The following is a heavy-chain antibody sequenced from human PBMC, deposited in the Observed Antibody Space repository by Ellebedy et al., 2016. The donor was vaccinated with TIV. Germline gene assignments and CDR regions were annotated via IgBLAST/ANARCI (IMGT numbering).Heavy chain of an antibody. CDR2: IIPIYGRT. V-gene: IGHV1-69*13. J-gene: IGHJ4*02. CDR1: GGDFNSHS. Sequence: ASVKVSXXASGGDFNSHSVTWVRQAPGHGLEWMGGIIPIYGRTNYAQKFQGRVTITADESTSTAYMELSSLRSEDTAVYYCARGRGYNLESHFDYWGQGTVVIVSS. CDR3: ARGRGYNLESHFDY. D-gene: IGHD5-24*01.